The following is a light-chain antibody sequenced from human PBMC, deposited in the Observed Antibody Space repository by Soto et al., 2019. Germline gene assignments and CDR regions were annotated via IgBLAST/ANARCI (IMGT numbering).Light chain of an antibody. Sequence: VIWITQSPSLVSESAGDRVTISCRVSQGISNYLAWYQQKPGQAPDLLIYGASTLRSGVPSRFSGSGSGTEFTLTISSLQSEDFAPYYCQQYYSLPRTFGQGTKVEIK. CDR1: QGISNY. V-gene: IGKV1D-8*01. CDR2: GAS. CDR3: QQYYSLPRT. J-gene: IGKJ1*01.